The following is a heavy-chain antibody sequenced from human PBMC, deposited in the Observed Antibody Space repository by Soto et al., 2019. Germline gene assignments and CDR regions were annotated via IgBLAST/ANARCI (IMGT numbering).Heavy chain of an antibody. V-gene: IGHV4-59*01. J-gene: IGHJ4*02. CDR2: IHYSGTT. D-gene: IGHD1-26*01. CDR1: GTSNSSSY. CDR3: ARGVGSSPPRY. Sequence: SEPLSLPCTVSGTSNSSSYWSWIRQPPGKGLEWIANIHYSGTTNYNPSLASRVTLSVDTSKNQFSLKMTSVTAADTAVYYCARGVGSSPPRYWGRGTLVTVSS.